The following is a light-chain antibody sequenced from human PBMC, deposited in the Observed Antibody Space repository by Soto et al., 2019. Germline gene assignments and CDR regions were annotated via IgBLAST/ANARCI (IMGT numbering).Light chain of an antibody. CDR3: QQYNSYSSWT. V-gene: IGKV1-5*03. Sequence: DIQVTQSPATLSASVGDRVTITCRASQSISSWLAWYQQKPGKAPKLLIYKASSLASGVPSRFSGSGSGTEFTLTISILQPDDFATYYCQQYNSYSSWTFGQGTKVEIK. CDR2: KAS. J-gene: IGKJ1*01. CDR1: QSISSW.